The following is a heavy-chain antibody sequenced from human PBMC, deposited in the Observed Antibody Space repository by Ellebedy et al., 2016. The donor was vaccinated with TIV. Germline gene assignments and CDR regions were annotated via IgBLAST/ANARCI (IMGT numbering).Heavy chain of an antibody. V-gene: IGHV3-30*18. CDR3: AKDESGGDLPRPFDH. J-gene: IGHJ4*02. D-gene: IGHD5-12*01. CDR2: ISSDRTNK. Sequence: GESLKISCAASRFTFSIFGLHWVRQAPGKGLEWVAIISSDRTNKYYADSVRGRFTISRDNSKNTLYLQMDSLRPEDTAIYYCAKDESGGDLPRPFDHWGQGTLVTVSS. CDR1: RFTFSIFG.